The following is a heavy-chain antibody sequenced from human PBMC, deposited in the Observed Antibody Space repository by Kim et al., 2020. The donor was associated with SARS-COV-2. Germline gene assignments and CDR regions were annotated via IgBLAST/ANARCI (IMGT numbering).Heavy chain of an antibody. CDR1: GGSISSYY. Sequence: SETLSLTCTVSGGSISSYYWSWIRQPPGKGLEWIGYIYYSGSTNYNPSLKSRATISVDTSKNQFSLKLSSVTAADTAVYYCARGLGSSWYGGYYYGMVVWGQGTTVTVSS. CDR3: ARGLGSSWYGGYYYGMVV. CDR2: IYYSGST. V-gene: IGHV4-59*01. D-gene: IGHD6-13*01. J-gene: IGHJ6*02.